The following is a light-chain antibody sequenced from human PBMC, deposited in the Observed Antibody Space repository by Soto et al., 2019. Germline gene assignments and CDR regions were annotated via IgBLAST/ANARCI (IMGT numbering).Light chain of an antibody. CDR3: QQYNSYSQYT. V-gene: IGKV1-5*03. CDR1: QSISSW. Sequence: DIPMTRSPSALSASVGDRVTITCRASQSISSWLAWYQQKPGKAPNLLIYKASSLESGVPSRFSGSGSGTEFTLTISSLQPDDFATYYCQQYNSYSQYTFGQGTKLEIK. CDR2: KAS. J-gene: IGKJ2*01.